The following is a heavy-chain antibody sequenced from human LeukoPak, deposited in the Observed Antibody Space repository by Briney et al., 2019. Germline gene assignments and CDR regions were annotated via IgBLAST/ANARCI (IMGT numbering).Heavy chain of an antibody. CDR2: IYTSGST. J-gene: IGHJ4*02. CDR1: GGSISSYY. V-gene: IGHV4-4*07. CDR3: ATQLSSGWPLRHLPFDY. D-gene: IGHD3-22*01. Sequence: SETLSLTCTVSGGSISSYYWSWIRQPAGKGLEWIGRIYTSGSTNYNPSLKSRVTMSVDTSKNQFSLKLSSVTAADTAVYYCATQLSSGWPLRHLPFDYWGQGTLVTVSS.